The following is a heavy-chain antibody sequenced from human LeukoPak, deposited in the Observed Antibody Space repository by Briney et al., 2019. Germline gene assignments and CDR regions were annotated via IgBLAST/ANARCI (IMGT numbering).Heavy chain of an antibody. J-gene: IGHJ4*02. D-gene: IGHD2-8*01. CDR3: ARVYLERLTAGYFDH. V-gene: IGHV3-30*04. CDR1: GFTFSTYA. Sequence: PGRSLRLSCAASGFTFSTYAMNWVRQAPGKGLEWVAVISYDGRQNYYADSVKGRFIISRDNSKNTLYLQMNSLRDEDSAAYYCARVYLERLTAGYFDHWGQGTWVTVSS. CDR2: ISYDGRQN.